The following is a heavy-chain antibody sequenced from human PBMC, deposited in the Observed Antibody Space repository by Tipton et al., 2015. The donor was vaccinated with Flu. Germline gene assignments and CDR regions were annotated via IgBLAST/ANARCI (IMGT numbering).Heavy chain of an antibody. D-gene: IGHD3-9*01. V-gene: IGHV3-33*08. CDR3: ARGYDILTDGGGYFDY. Sequence: SLRLSCVASGFTFIRYAMHWVRQAPGKGLEWVAGIWYDGSNKYYADSVKGRFTISRDNSKNTLYLQMNSLRAEDTAVYYCARGYDILTDGGGYFDYWGQGTLVTVSS. CDR1: GFTFIRYA. J-gene: IGHJ4*02. CDR2: IWYDGSNK.